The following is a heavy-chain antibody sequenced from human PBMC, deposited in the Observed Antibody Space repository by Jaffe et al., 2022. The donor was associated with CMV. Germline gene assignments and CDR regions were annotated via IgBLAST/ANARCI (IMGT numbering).Heavy chain of an antibody. CDR1: GFTFSSYG. V-gene: IGHV3-30*18. J-gene: IGHJ6*02. Sequence: QVQLVESGGGVVQPGRSLRLSCAASGFTFSSYGMHWVRQAPGKGLEWVAVISYDGSNKYYADSVKGRFTISRDNSKNTLYLQMNSLRAEDTAVYYCAKVRPSFYYGDYDYYYYGMDVWGQGTTVTVSS. CDR3: AKVRPSFYYGDYDYYYYGMDV. CDR2: ISYDGSNK. D-gene: IGHD4-17*01.